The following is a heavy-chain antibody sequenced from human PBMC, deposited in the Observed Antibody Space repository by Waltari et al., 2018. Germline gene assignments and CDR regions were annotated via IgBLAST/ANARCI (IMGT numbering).Heavy chain of an antibody. J-gene: IGHJ4*02. CDR1: GDSMSSTHW. CDR2: VHGSGKT. Sequence: QLQESGPGLVKPSGTLSLICAVSGDSMSSTHWWSWVRQPPGKGLEWIGLVHGSGKTNYNPSFASRVTVSLDTSTYHIALKVTSATAADTALYYCARDRGKGLYLDTWGRGILVTVSP. CDR3: ARDRGKGLYLDT. D-gene: IGHD2-15*01. V-gene: IGHV4-4*02.